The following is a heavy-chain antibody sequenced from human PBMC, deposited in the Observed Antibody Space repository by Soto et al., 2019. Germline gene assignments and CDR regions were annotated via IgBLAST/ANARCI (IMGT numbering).Heavy chain of an antibody. CDR2: ISGSGGIT. Sequence: EVQLLESGVGLVQPGGSLRLSCAASGFTFSSYAMNWVRQAPGKGLERVSAISGSGGITYYADSVKGRFTISRDNSKNTLYLQVNSLRAEDTAVYYCAKALRITMVVVVIAGVDSLFDYWSPGTLVTVSS. V-gene: IGHV3-23*01. J-gene: IGHJ4*02. D-gene: IGHD3-22*01. CDR1: GFTFSSYA. CDR3: AKALRITMVVVVIAGVDSLFDY.